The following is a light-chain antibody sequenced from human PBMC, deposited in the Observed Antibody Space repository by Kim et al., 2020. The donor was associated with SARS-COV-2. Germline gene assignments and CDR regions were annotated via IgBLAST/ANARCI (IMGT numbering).Light chain of an antibody. CDR3: QVWDSTSDHVV. Sequence: SYELTQPPSLSVAPGKTASITCGGNNIGSKSVHCYQQKPGQAPVLVIYYVSDRPSGIPERFSGSNSGNTATLTISRVEAGDEAAYYCQVWDSTSDHVVFG. J-gene: IGLJ2*01. V-gene: IGLV3-21*04. CDR1: NIGSKS. CDR2: YVS.